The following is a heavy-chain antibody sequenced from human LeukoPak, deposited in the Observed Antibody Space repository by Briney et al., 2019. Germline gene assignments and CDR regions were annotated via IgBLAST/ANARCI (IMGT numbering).Heavy chain of an antibody. CDR1: GGSISSYY. V-gene: IGHV4-59*12. CDR2: IYYSGST. J-gene: IGHJ4*02. D-gene: IGHD6-13*01. Sequence: SETLSLTCTVSGGSISSYYWSWIRQPPGKGLEWIGYIYYSGSTNYNPSLKSRVTISMDTSKNQFSLRLSSVTAADTAVYYCAREVPRHSWSSYDCWGQGTLVTVSS. CDR3: AREVPRHSWSSYDC.